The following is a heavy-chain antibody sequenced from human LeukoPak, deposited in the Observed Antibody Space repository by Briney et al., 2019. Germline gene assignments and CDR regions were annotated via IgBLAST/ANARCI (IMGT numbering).Heavy chain of an antibody. D-gene: IGHD5-24*01. CDR2: IKQDGSEK. J-gene: IGHJ6*03. V-gene: IGHV3-7*01. Sequence: PGGSLRLSCAASGFTFSSYWMSWVRQAPGKGLEWVANIKQDGSEKYYVDSVKGRFTISRDNAKNSLYLQMNSLRAEDTAVYYCARRLGDGYNSWNFYYYYYMDVWGKGTTVTVSS. CDR1: GFTFSSYW. CDR3: ARRLGDGYNSWNFYYYYYMDV.